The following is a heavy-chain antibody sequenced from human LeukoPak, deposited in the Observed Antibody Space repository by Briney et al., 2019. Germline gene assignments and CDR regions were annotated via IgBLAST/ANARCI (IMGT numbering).Heavy chain of an antibody. V-gene: IGHV4-39*07. Sequence: SETLSLTCTVSGGSISSSSYYWGWIRQPPGKGLEWIGSIYYSGSTYYNPSLKSRVTISVDTSKNQFSLKLSSVTAADTAVYYCAGYYGSGSYANWFDPWGQGTLVTVSS. CDR3: AGYYGSGSYANWFDP. D-gene: IGHD3-10*01. CDR1: GGSISSSSYY. J-gene: IGHJ5*02. CDR2: IYYSGST.